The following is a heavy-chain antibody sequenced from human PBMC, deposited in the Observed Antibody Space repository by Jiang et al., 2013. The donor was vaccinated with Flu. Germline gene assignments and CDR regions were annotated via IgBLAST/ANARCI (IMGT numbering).Heavy chain of an antibody. CDR1: GGTFSSYA. V-gene: IGHV1-69*01. Sequence: SCKASGGTFSSYAISWVRQAPGQGLEWMGGIIPIFGTANYAQKFQGRVTITADESTSTAYMELSSLRSEDTAVYYCASNTVEMATITGYYYYGMDVWGQGTTVTVSS. CDR2: IIPIFGTA. J-gene: IGHJ6*02. CDR3: ASNTVEMATITGYYYYGMDV. D-gene: IGHD5-24*01.